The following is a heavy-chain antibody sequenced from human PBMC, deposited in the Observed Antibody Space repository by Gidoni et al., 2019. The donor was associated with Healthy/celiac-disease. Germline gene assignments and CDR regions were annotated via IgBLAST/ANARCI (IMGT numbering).Heavy chain of an antibody. V-gene: IGHV4-34*01. D-gene: IGHD3-3*01. CDR1: GGSFSGYY. J-gene: IGHJ6*03. CDR3: ARVYYDFWSGYYYYMDV. CDR2: INHSGST. Sequence: QVQLQQWGAGLLKPSETLSLTCAVYGGSFSGYYWSWIRQPPGKGLEWIGEINHSGSTNYNPSLKSRVTISVDTSKNQFSLKLSSVTAADTAVYYCARVYYDFWSGYYYYMDVWGKGTTVTVSS.